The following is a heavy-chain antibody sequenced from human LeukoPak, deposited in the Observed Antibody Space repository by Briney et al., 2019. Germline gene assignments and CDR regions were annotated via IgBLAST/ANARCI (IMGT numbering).Heavy chain of an antibody. J-gene: IGHJ5*02. V-gene: IGHV1-69*13. CDR1: GGTFSSYA. CDR3: ARGRLAYTHNWFDP. Sequence: ASVKVSCKASGGTFSSYAISWVRQAPGQGLEWMGGIIPIFGTANYAQKFQGRVTITADESTSTAYMELSSLRSEDTAVYYCARGRLAYTHNWFDPWGQGTLVTVSS. D-gene: IGHD2-21*01. CDR2: IIPIFGTA.